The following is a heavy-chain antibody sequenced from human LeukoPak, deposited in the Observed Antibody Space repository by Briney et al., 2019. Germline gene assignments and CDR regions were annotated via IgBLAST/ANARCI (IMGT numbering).Heavy chain of an antibody. CDR1: GYTFTSYD. CDR3: AKDNVGYSSSWYTVGYYYYGMDV. Sequence: ASVKVSCKASGYTFTSYDINWVRQATGQGLEWMGWMNPNSGNTGYAQKFQGRVTMTRNTTISTAYMELSSLRSEDTALYYCAKDNVGYSSSWYTVGYYYYGMDVWGQGTTVTVSS. CDR2: MNPNSGNT. D-gene: IGHD6-13*01. J-gene: IGHJ6*02. V-gene: IGHV1-8*01.